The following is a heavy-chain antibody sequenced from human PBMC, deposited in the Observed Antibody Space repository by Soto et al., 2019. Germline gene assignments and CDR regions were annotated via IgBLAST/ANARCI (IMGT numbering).Heavy chain of an antibody. CDR2: ISYEGSKI. D-gene: IGHD6-13*01. CDR1: GFTFSIYG. V-gene: IGHV3-30*18. J-gene: IGHJ6*02. CDR3: MKAEGGIVASREGLDV. Sequence: QVQLVESGGGVVQPGRSLRLSCAASGFTFSIYGMHWVRQAPGQRLERVAVISYEGSKIYYADSVKGRFTISRDNSKDPLYSQKIIVRAEDTAVCFRMKAEGGIVASREGLDVWCQATTVPVSS.